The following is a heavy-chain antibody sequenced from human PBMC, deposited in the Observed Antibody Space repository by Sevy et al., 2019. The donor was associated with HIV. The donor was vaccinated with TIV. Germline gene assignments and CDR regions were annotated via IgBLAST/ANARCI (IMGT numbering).Heavy chain of an antibody. CDR1: GGTLSNYA. D-gene: IGHD3-16*01. CDR3: ARGGGMRSYYYYYYMDV. J-gene: IGHJ6*03. V-gene: IGHV1-69*13. Sequence: ASVKVSCKASGGTLSNYAISWVRQAPGQGLEWMGGIIPIFGAASYAQKFQGRVTITADESTSTVYMELSSLRSEDTAVYYCARGGGMRSYYYYYYMDVWGKGTTVTVSS. CDR2: IIPIFGAA.